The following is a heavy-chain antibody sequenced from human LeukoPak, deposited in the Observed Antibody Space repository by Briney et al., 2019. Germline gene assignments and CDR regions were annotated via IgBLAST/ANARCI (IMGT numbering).Heavy chain of an antibody. CDR2: ISYDGSNK. D-gene: IGHD2-15*01. J-gene: IGHJ4*02. CDR3: ARDPQYCSGGICHYAAFDY. V-gene: IGHV3-30-3*01. Sequence: GGSLRLSCAASGFTFSSYAMHWVRQAPGKGLEWVAVISYDGSNKYYADSVKGRFTISRDNSKNTLYLQMNSLRAEDTAVYYCARDPQYCSGGICHYAAFDYWGQGTLVTVSS. CDR1: GFTFSSYA.